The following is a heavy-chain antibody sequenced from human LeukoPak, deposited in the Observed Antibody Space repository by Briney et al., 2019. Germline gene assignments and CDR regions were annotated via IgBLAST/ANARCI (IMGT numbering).Heavy chain of an antibody. CDR1: SGSFSGYF. CDR3: ARGMAFVD. D-gene: IGHD2-21*01. V-gene: IGHV4-34*01. Sequence: SETLSLTCAVYSGSFSGYFWSWIRQPPGKGLEWIGEINHSGSTNYNPSLRSRVTISVDTSKNQFSLKLSSVTAADTAAYYCARGMAFVDWGQGTLVTVSS. J-gene: IGHJ4*02. CDR2: INHSGST.